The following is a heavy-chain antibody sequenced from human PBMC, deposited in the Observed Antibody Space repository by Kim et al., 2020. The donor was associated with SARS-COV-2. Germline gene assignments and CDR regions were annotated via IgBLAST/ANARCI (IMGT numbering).Heavy chain of an antibody. Sequence: YAQKFQGRGPMTRDTSTNTDYMELSSLRSEDTAVYYCARCLYDYYGMDVWGQGTTVTVSS. CDR3: ARCLYDYYGMDV. J-gene: IGHJ6*02. V-gene: IGHV1-46*01.